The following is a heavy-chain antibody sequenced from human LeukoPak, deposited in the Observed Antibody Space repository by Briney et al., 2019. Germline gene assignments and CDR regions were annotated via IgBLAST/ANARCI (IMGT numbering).Heavy chain of an antibody. V-gene: IGHV3-21*03. CDR2: ISSSSSYI. CDR1: GFTFSSYS. D-gene: IGHD5-12*01. CDR3: TRDYGYRGYVGAFDI. J-gene: IGHJ3*02. Sequence: GGSLRLSCAASGFTFSSYSMNWVRQAPGKGLEWVSSISSSSSYIYYADSVKGRFTISRDNAKNSLYLQMNSLKTEDSAVYYCTRDYGYRGYVGAFDIWGQGTMVTVSS.